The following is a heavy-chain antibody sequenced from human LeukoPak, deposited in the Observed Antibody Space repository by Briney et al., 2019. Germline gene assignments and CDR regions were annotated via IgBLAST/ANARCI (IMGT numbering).Heavy chain of an antibody. CDR3: VGGYSGYDLADVERYGMDV. D-gene: IGHD5-12*01. CDR2: INHSGST. V-gene: IGHV4-34*01. Sequence: PSETLSLTCAVYGGSFSGYYWSWIRQPPGKGLEWIGEINHSGSTNYNPSLKSRVTISVDTSKNQFSLKLSSVTAADTAVYYSVGGYSGYDLADVERYGMDVWGQGTTVTVSS. J-gene: IGHJ6*02. CDR1: GGSFSGYY.